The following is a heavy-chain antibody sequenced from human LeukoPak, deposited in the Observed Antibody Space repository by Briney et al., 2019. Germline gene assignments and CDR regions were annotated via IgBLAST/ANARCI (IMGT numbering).Heavy chain of an antibody. D-gene: IGHD2-2*01. Sequence: GGSLRLSCAASGFTFSSYAMHWVRQAPGKGLEWVAVISYDGSNKYYADSVKGRFTISRDNSKNTLYLQMNSLKSEDTAVYYCAIRRPSRSLFGFDIWGQGTMVTVSS. J-gene: IGHJ3*02. V-gene: IGHV3-30*04. CDR2: ISYDGSNK. CDR1: GFTFSSYA. CDR3: AIRRPSRSLFGFDI.